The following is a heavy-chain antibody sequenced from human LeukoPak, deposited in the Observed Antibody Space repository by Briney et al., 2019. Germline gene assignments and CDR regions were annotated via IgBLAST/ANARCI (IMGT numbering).Heavy chain of an antibody. V-gene: IGHV3-23*01. D-gene: IGHD3-22*01. J-gene: IGHJ4*02. CDR1: GFTFSSYA. CDR2: ITGSGGST. Sequence: GGALRLSCAASGFTFSSYAMTRVPQAPGKVLEWVPDITGSGGSTYDADSVKGQFTISRDNSKNTLYLQMNGLRAEDTDVYYCARARNHYYDSSGAFYDYWGQGTLVTVSS. CDR3: ARARNHYYDSSGAFYDY.